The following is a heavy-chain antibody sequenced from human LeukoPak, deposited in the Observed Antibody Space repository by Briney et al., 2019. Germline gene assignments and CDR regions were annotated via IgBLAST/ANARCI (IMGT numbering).Heavy chain of an antibody. D-gene: IGHD6-6*01. V-gene: IGHV4-34*01. CDR2: INHSGST. CDR1: GFTFSDYY. Sequence: GSLRLSCAASGFTFSDYYMSWIRQPPGKGLEWIGEINHSGSTNYNPSLKSRVTISVDTSKNQFSLKLSSVTAADTAVYYCARGRGSSSKGLGGYWGQGTLVTVSS. J-gene: IGHJ4*02. CDR3: ARGRGSSSKGLGGY.